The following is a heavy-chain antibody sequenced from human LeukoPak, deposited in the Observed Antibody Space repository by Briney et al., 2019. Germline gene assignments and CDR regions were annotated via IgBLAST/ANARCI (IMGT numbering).Heavy chain of an antibody. J-gene: IGHJ3*02. V-gene: IGHV4-39*02. Sequence: SETLSLTCTVSGGSISSSSYYWGWIRQPPGKGLEWIGSIYYSGSTYYNPSLKSRVTISVDTSKNQFSLKLSSVTAADTALYYCARDRPRSSTSFDIWGQGTMVTVSS. CDR2: IYYSGST. CDR1: GGSISSSSYY. CDR3: ARDRPRSSTSFDI. D-gene: IGHD3-3*02.